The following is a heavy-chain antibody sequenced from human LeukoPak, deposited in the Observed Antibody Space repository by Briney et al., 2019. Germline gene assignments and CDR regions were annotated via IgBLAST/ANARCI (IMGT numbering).Heavy chain of an antibody. CDR2: IKQDGSEK. D-gene: IGHD3-10*01. V-gene: IGHV3-7*03. J-gene: IGHJ6*04. Sequence: GGSLRLSCAASGFTFSSYWMSWVRQAPGKGLEWVANIKQDGSEKYYVDSVKGRFTISRDNAKNSLYLRMNSLRAEDTAVYYCARDHYGSGSYYYYGMDVWGKGTTVTVSS. CDR3: ARDHYGSGSYYYYGMDV. CDR1: GFTFSSYW.